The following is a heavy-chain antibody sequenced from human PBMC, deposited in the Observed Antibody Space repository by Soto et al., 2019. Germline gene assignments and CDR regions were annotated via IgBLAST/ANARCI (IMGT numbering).Heavy chain of an antibody. CDR2: IIPIFGTA. V-gene: IGHV1-69*06. CDR1: GGTFSSYA. D-gene: IGHD4-17*01. CDR3: AVPTVTNRRPSAFWSYGMEV. J-gene: IGHJ6*02. Sequence: QVQLVQSGAEVKKPGSSVKVSCKASGGTFSSYAISWVRQAPGQGLEWMGGIIPIFGTANYAQKFQGRVTITADKHTITAYMELSSLRSEDTAVYYCAVPTVTNRRPSAFWSYGMEVWGQGTTVTVSS.